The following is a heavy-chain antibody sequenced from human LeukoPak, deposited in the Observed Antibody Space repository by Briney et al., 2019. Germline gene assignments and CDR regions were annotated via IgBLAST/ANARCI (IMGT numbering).Heavy chain of an antibody. CDR3: ARARLSYDYVWGSYPPGAFDI. CDR1: GYTFTGYY. V-gene: IGHV1-2*04. D-gene: IGHD3-16*02. Sequence: ASVKVSCKASGYTFTGYYMYWVRQAPGQGLEWMGWINPNSGGTNYAQKFQGWVTMTRDTSISTAYMELSRLRSDDTAVYYCARARLSYDYVWGSYPPGAFDIWGQGTMVTVSS. J-gene: IGHJ3*02. CDR2: INPNSGGT.